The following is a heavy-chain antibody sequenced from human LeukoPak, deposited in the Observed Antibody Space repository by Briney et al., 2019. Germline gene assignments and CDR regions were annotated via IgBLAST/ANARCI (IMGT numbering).Heavy chain of an antibody. CDR2: IWYDGSKK. D-gene: IGHD2-2*01. CDR1: GFSFSNYD. Sequence: ARSLRLSCAASGFSFSNYDMHWVRQAPGKGLEWVALIWYDGSKKNYADSVEGRVTISRDNSKNTLFLQMGSLRAEDTAVYFCARCGSGCISNSWPFDYWGQGTLVTVSS. CDR3: ARCGSGCISNSWPFDY. V-gene: IGHV3-33*01. J-gene: IGHJ4*02.